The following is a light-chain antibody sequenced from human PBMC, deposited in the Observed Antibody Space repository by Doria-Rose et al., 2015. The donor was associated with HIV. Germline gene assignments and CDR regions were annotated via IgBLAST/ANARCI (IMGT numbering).Light chain of an antibody. CDR1: QSVLYSSNNKNN. Sequence: DIRLTQSPASLAVSLGERATINCKSSQSVLYSSNNKNNLAWYQQKPGQPPKLLIYWASTRESGVPDRFSGSGSGTEFTLTISSLQAEDVAVYYCQQYDSANWTFGQGTKAE. CDR2: WAS. J-gene: IGKJ1*01. CDR3: QQYDSANWT. V-gene: IGKV4-1*01.